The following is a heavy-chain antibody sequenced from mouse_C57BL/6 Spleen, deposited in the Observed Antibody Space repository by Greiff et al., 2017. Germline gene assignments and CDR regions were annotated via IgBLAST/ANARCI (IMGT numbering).Heavy chain of an antibody. J-gene: IGHJ4*01. CDR1: GFTFSDYG. D-gene: IGHD3-1*01. V-gene: IGHV5-17*01. CDR2: ISSGSSTI. CDR3: ARGAARAMDY. Sequence: EVMLVESGGGLVKPGGSLKLSCAASGFTFSDYGMHWVRQAPGKGLEWVAYISSGSSTIYYADTVKGRFTISRDNSKSTLFLQMTSLRSEDTAMYYCARGAARAMDYWGQGTSVTVSS.